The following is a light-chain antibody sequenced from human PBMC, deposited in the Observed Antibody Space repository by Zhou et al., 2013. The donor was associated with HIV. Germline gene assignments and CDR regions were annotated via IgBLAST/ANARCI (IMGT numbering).Light chain of an antibody. J-gene: IGKJ2*04. Sequence: DILMTQSPSTLSAAVGDKVSITCRASQDIGDFLAWYQQKPGKAPKILIYKASSLESGVPSRFSGSGSGTEFTLTISSLQPDDFATYYCQQYNSYSCSFGQGTKLEIK. V-gene: IGKV1-5*03. CDR1: QDIGDF. CDR3: QQYNSYSCS. CDR2: KAS.